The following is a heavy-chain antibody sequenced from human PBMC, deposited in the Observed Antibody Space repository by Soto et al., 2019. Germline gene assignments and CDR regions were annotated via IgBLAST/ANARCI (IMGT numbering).Heavy chain of an antibody. Sequence: EVQLAESGGGLVQPGGSLRLSCAASGFTFSDHYMDWVRQAPGKGLEWVGRSRDKVHSHTTEYAASVKGRFTISRGESENSLYLQMNSLKTEDTAVYYCARGVVSTGYFDDWGQGTLVTVSS. D-gene: IGHD5-12*01. CDR3: ARGVVSTGYFDD. CDR2: SRDKVHSHTT. CDR1: GFTFSDHY. J-gene: IGHJ4*02. V-gene: IGHV3-72*01.